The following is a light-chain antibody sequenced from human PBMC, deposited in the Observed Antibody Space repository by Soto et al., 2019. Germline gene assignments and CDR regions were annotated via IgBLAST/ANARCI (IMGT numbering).Light chain of an antibody. CDR2: KVS. V-gene: IGKV2-30*01. J-gene: IGKJ2*01. Sequence: DVVMTQSPLSLPVTLGQPASISCRSSQSLAYSDGNTSLNWFRQRPGQSPRRLIYKVSNRDSGVPDRLSGRGSGTEFTLKISWVEAEDVGVYYCMKGTNWPPYTFGQGTKLEIK. CDR1: QSLAYSDGNTS. CDR3: MKGTNWPPYT.